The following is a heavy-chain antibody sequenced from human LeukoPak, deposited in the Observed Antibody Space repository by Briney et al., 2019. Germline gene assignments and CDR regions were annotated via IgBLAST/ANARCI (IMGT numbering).Heavy chain of an antibody. CDR3: AKFWEYSSSSPTDY. J-gene: IGHJ4*02. CDR2: ISYDGSNK. Sequence: PGGSLRLSCAASGFTFSSYGMHWVRQAPGKGLEWVAVISYDGSNKYYADSVKGRFTISRDNSKNTLYLQMNSLRAEDTAVYYCAKFWEYSSSSPTDYWGQGTLVTVSS. CDR1: GFTFSSYG. V-gene: IGHV3-30*18. D-gene: IGHD6-6*01.